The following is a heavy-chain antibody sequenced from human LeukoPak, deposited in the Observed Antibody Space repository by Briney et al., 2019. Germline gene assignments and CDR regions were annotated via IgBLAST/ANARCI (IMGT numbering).Heavy chain of an antibody. CDR3: ARWRTGRTYYYDSSGYYLDY. J-gene: IGHJ4*02. CDR1: GFTFSSYE. D-gene: IGHD3-22*01. V-gene: IGHV3-48*03. CDR2: ISSSGSTI. Sequence: PGGSLRLSCAASGFTFSSYEMNWVRQAPGKGLEWVSYISSSGSTIYYADSVKGRFTISRDNAKNSLYLQVNSLRAEDTALYYCARWRTGRTYYYDSSGYYLDYWGQGTLVTVSS.